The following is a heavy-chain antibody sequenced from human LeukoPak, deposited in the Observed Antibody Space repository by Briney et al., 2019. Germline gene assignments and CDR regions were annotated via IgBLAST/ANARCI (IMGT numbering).Heavy chain of an antibody. Sequence: GGSLRLSCAASGFTFSSYAMSWVRQAPGKGLEWVSAISGSGGSTYYADSVKGRFTISRDNSKNTLYLQMNSLRAEDTAVYYCAKGARSSGWSAKAGHFDLWGRGTLVTVSS. CDR1: GFTFSSYA. CDR3: AKGARSSGWSAKAGHFDL. D-gene: IGHD6-19*01. CDR2: ISGSGGST. J-gene: IGHJ2*01. V-gene: IGHV3-23*01.